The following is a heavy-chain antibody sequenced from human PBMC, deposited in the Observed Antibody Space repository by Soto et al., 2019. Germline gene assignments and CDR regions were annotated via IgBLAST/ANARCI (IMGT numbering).Heavy chain of an antibody. V-gene: IGHV4-59*11. CDR2: VYYSGST. CDR3: ARGDYSDSSGLYFDY. Sequence: QVQLQESGPGLVKPSETLYLICTVSGGSISSHYWSWIRQPPGKGLEWIGYVYYSGSTNYNPSLKSRVTISVDTSKNQFSLKLSSVTAADTAVYHCARGDYSDSSGLYFDYWGQGTLVTVSS. J-gene: IGHJ4*02. CDR1: GGSISSHY. D-gene: IGHD3-22*01.